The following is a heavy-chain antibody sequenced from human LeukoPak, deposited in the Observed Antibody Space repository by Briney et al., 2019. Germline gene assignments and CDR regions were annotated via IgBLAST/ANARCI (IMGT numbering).Heavy chain of an antibody. Sequence: ASVNVSCKASGYSFTSYYMHWVRQAPGQGLEWMGIINPSGGSTSYAQKFQGRVTMTRDTSTSTVYMELSSLRSEDTAVYYCTRDWGYCSSTSCHDYWGQGTLVTVSS. CDR1: GYSFTSYY. CDR2: INPSGGST. V-gene: IGHV1-46*01. CDR3: TRDWGYCSSTSCHDY. D-gene: IGHD2-2*01. J-gene: IGHJ4*02.